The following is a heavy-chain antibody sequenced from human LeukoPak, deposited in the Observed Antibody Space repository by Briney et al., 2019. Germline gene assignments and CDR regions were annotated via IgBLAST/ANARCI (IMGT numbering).Heavy chain of an antibody. Sequence: PGGSLRLSCAASGFTFSSYGMSWVRQAPGKGLEWVALISYDGSNKYYADSVKGRFTISRDNSKNTLYLQMNSLRAEDTAVYYCAEEGLNIATRDFFDSWGQGTLVTVSS. CDR3: AEEGLNIATRDFFDS. D-gene: IGHD6-6*01. CDR1: GFTFSSYG. J-gene: IGHJ4*02. V-gene: IGHV3-30*18. CDR2: ISYDGSNK.